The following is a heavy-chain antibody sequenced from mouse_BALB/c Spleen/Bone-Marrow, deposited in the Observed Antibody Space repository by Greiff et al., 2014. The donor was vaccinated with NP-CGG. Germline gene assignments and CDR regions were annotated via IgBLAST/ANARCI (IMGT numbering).Heavy chain of an antibody. CDR1: GFSLTSYG. Sequence: QVQLKESGPGLVQPSQSLSITCTVSGFSLTSYGVHWVRQSPGKGLEWLGVIWSGGSTDYNAAFISRLSISKDNSKSQVFFKMNSLQANDTAIYYCARNYYGSSYYAMDYWGQGTSVTVST. J-gene: IGHJ4*01. CDR2: IWSGGST. V-gene: IGHV2-2*02. D-gene: IGHD1-1*01. CDR3: ARNYYGSSYYAMDY.